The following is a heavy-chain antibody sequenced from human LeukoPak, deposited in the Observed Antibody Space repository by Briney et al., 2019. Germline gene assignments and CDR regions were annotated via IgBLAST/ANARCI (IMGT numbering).Heavy chain of an antibody. J-gene: IGHJ4*02. CDR3: AREVEWELLPRFFDY. V-gene: IGHV4-30-2*01. CDR1: GGSISSDNYY. Sequence: SQTLSLTCTVSGGSISSDNYYWSWIRQPPGKGLEWIGYIYHSGSTYYNPSLKSRVTISVDRSKNQFSLKLSSVTAADTAVYYCAREVEWELLPRFFDYWGQGSLVTVS. CDR2: IYHSGST. D-gene: IGHD3-10*01.